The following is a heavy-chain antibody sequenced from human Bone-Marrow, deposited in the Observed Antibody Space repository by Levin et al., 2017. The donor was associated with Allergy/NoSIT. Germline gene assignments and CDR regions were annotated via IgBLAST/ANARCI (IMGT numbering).Heavy chain of an antibody. CDR1: GGTFSSYA. J-gene: IGHJ3*02. CDR3: ARAGDTMVRGGNAFDS. CDR2: IIPIFGTA. V-gene: IGHV1-69*13. Sequence: ASVKVSCKASGGTFSSYAISWVRQAPGQGLEWMGGIIPIFGTANYAQKFQGRVTITADESTSTAYMELSSLRSEDTAVYYCARAGDTMVRGGNAFDSWGQGTMVTVSS. D-gene: IGHD3-10*01.